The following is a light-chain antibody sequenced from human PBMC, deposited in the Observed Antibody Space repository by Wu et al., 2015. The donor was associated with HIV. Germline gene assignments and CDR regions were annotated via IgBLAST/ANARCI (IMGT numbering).Light chain of an antibody. Sequence: AIQMTQSPSSLSASVGDRVTITCRASQAIGNDLVWYQQQPGKAPKVLIYGASNLHRGVPSRFSGSGSGTYFTFTISSLQSEDFATYYCLQDNIFPWNFGPGTKVEMK. CDR1: QAIGND. J-gene: IGKJ2*01. CDR2: GAS. V-gene: IGKV1-6*02. CDR3: LQDNIFPWN.